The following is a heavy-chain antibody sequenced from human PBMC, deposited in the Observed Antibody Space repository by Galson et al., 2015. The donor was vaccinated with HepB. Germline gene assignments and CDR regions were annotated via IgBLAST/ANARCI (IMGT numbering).Heavy chain of an antibody. CDR2: IGSKANNYAT. Sequence: SLRLSCAASGFTFSGSAIHWVRQTSGQGLEWVGRIGSKANNYATAYAASVKGRFTITRDDSKNTAFLQMNTLKTEDTAVYYCARLGYLSGYCSAWGQGTLVTVSS. CDR1: GFTFSGSA. D-gene: IGHD2-15*01. V-gene: IGHV3-73*01. CDR3: ARLGYLSGYCSA. J-gene: IGHJ5*02.